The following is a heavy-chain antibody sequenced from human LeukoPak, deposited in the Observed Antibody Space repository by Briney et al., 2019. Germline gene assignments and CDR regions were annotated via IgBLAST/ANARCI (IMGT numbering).Heavy chain of an antibody. D-gene: IGHD1-26*01. CDR2: INSDGRST. Sequence: GGSLRLSCAASGFTFSNYWMHWVRQAPGKGLVWVSRINSDGRSTNYADSVKGRFTISRDNAINSLYLQLNSLRADDTAVYYCARDIHYSGSSFYHAFDYWGQGTLVTVSS. V-gene: IGHV3-74*01. CDR3: ARDIHYSGSSFYHAFDY. J-gene: IGHJ4*02. CDR1: GFTFSNYW.